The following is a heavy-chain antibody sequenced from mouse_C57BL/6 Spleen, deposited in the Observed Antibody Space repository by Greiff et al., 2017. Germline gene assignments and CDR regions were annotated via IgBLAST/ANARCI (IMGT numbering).Heavy chain of an antibody. J-gene: IGHJ1*01. Sequence: QVQLQQSGPGLVQPSQSLSITCTVSGFSLTSYGVHWVRQSPGKGLEWLGVIWSGGSTDYNAAFISRLSISKDNSKSQVFFKMNSLQADDTAIYYCARDYSGSIDKYSYVWGAGTPLTVSS. V-gene: IGHV2-2*01. D-gene: IGHD1-1*01. CDR1: GFSLTSYG. CDR2: IWSGGST. CDR3: ARDYSGSIDKYSYV.